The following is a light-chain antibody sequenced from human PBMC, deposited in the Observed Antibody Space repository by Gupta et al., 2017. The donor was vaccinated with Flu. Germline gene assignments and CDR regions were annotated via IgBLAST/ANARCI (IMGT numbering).Light chain of an antibody. J-gene: IGKJ2*01. V-gene: IGKV1-39*01. CDR3: QQTYSTPYT. CDR2: GAS. CDR1: QSITTH. Sequence: DIQMTQSSASLSASVGDRVNITCRASQSITTHLNWYQKKSQKAPRLLMYGASSLESGVPSRFSGSGFATDFTLTISNLQPDDFATYYCQQTYSTPYTFGQGTMVEIK.